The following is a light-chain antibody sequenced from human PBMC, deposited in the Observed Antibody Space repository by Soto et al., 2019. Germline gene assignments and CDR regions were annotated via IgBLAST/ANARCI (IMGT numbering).Light chain of an antibody. CDR1: SSDVGAYNY. Sequence: QSVLTQPASVSGSPRQSIIISCTATSSDVGAYNYVSWYQQHPDTPPNVMTYEVTIRPSAVSNRFSGSKSGNTASLTLSGLQAEDEADYYCSSYTRSHIFVFGTGTKVTVL. CDR3: SSYTRSHIFV. V-gene: IGLV2-14*01. J-gene: IGLJ1*01. CDR2: EVT.